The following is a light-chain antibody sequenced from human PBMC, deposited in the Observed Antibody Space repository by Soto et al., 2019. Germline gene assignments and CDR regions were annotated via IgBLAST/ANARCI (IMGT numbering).Light chain of an antibody. CDR3: QHSYSTPLT. V-gene: IGKV1-39*01. CDR2: AAS. Sequence: DIQMTQSPSSLSASVGDRVTITCRASQSISTYLNWYQQKPGKAHKVLIYAASSLQSGVPSRFSGTVSGTDFSLTISSLQPEYFATYYCQHSYSTPLTFGRGTELEIK. J-gene: IGKJ2*01. CDR1: QSISTY.